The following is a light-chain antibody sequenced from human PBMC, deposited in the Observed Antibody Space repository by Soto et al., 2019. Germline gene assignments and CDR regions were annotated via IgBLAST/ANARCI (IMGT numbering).Light chain of an antibody. CDR2: GAS. J-gene: IGKJ3*01. V-gene: IGKV3-20*01. CDR3: QQYGSSLFT. Sequence: EIVLTQSPGTLSLSPGERATLSCRASQSVSSSDLAWYQQKPGQAPRLLIYGASSRATGIPDRFSGSGSGTDFTLTISRLAPEDFAVYYCQQYGSSLFTFGPGTKVDI. CDR1: QSVSSSD.